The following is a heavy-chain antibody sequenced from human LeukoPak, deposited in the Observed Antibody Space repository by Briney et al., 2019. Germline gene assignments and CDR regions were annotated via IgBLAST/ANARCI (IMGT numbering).Heavy chain of an antibody. CDR2: IIPILGIA. D-gene: IGHD6-13*01. CDR3: ARSTAAAGIDY. V-gene: IGHV1-69*04. Sequence: GSSVKVFCKASGGTFSSYAISWVRQAPGQGLEWMGRIIPILGIANYAQKFQGRVTITADKSTSTAYMELSSLRSEDTAVYYCARSTAAAGIDYWGQGTLVTVSS. CDR1: GGTFSSYA. J-gene: IGHJ4*02.